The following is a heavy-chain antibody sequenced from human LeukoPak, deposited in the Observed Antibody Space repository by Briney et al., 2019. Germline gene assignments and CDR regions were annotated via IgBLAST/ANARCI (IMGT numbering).Heavy chain of an antibody. CDR1: GGSFSSTSYY. CDR2: IYYGGST. Sequence: PSETLSLTCTVSGGSFSSTSYYWGWIRQPPGKGLGWIGTIYYGGSTYYNPSLKSRVTISADASKNQFSLRLSSVTAADTAVYYCARLLGYCSGGSCYPPSWGQGTLVTVSS. J-gene: IGHJ5*02. V-gene: IGHV4-39*01. CDR3: ARLLGYCSGGSCYPPS. D-gene: IGHD2-15*01.